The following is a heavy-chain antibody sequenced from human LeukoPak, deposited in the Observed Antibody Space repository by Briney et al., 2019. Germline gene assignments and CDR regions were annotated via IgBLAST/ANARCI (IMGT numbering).Heavy chain of an antibody. V-gene: IGHV3-23*01. CDR1: GFTFSSYT. Sequence: GGSLRLSCTASGFTFSSYTMSWVRRAPGKGLKWVSTITTGGPNTYYADSVKGRFTVSRDDSKNTLYLQMNSLRAEDTAVYYCAKDGGLWVSAHWGDSWGRGTLVTVSS. CDR3: AKDGGLWVSAHWGDS. J-gene: IGHJ4*02. CDR2: ITTGGPNT. D-gene: IGHD7-27*01.